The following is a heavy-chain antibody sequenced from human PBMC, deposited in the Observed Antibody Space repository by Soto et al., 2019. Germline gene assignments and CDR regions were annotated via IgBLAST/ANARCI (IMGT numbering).Heavy chain of an antibody. J-gene: IGHJ4*02. Sequence: LRLSCVAPGFTFGSRAMSWVRQFPGEGQEWVSTVTDSGGDAKYADAVRGRFTSSIDNSKNTLYLQMSTLRAEDSAIYFCVRWSKDSYPGSRIFDFWGQGTLVTVSS. CDR1: GFTFGSRA. CDR2: VTDSGGDA. D-gene: IGHD2-15*01. V-gene: IGHV3-23*01. CDR3: VRWSKDSYPGSRIFDF.